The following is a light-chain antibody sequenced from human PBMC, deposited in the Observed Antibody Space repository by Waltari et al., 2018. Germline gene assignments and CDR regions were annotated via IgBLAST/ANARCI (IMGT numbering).Light chain of an antibody. Sequence: QSALTQPVSVSGSPGQSITISCTGTSSDIGSYKFVSWYQQHPGKPPKLIVSEVFKRPSVVSNRFSGSRSGNTASLTISGLQADDEADYHCCSYAGNSRGVFGTGTKVTVL. CDR2: EVF. CDR1: SSDIGSYKF. J-gene: IGLJ1*01. V-gene: IGLV2-23*02. CDR3: CSYAGNSRGV.